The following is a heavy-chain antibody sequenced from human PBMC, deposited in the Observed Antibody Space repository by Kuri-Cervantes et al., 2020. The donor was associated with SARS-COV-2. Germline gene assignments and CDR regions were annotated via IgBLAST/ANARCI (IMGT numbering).Heavy chain of an antibody. CDR3: ARDLRLGKSLDY. CDR2: IYSGGNT. V-gene: IGHV3-53*01. J-gene: IGHJ4*02. Sequence: GESLKISCEVSGFLFSASAMHWVRQAPGKGLEWVAVIYSGGNTDYADSVKGRFTISRDNSKNTLYLQMSSLRAEDTAVYYCARDLRLGKSLDYWGQGTLVTVSS. D-gene: IGHD7-27*01. CDR1: GFLFSASA.